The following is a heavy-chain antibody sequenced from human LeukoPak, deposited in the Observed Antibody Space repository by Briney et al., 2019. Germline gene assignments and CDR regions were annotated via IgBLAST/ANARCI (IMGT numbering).Heavy chain of an antibody. D-gene: IGHD5-12*01. Sequence: ASVKVSFKASGYTFTSYYMHWVRQAPGQGLEWMGIINPSGGSTSYAQKFQGRVTMTRDTSTSTVYMELSSLRSEDTAVYYCARDHIVAKTFDYWGQGTLVTVSS. J-gene: IGHJ4*02. CDR3: ARDHIVAKTFDY. CDR1: GYTFTSYY. V-gene: IGHV1-46*01. CDR2: INPSGGST.